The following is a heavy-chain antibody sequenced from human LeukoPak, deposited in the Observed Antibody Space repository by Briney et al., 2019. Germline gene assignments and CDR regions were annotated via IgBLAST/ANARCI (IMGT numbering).Heavy chain of an antibody. D-gene: IGHD1-26*01. J-gene: IGHJ6*02. CDR1: GFTFSSYS. Sequence: GGSLRLSCAASGFTFSSYSMNWVRQAPGKGLEWVSSISSSSCYIYYADSVKGRFTISRDNAKNSLYLQMNSLRAEDTAVYYCAKGRGSYSPLSDGMDVWGQGTTVTVSS. CDR3: AKGRGSYSPLSDGMDV. V-gene: IGHV3-21*01. CDR2: ISSSSCYI.